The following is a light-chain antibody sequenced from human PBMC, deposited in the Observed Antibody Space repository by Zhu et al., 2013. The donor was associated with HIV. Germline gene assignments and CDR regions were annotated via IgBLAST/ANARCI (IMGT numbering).Light chain of an antibody. CDR2: GAS. J-gene: IGKJ5*01. Sequence: EIVLTQSPGTLSLSPGERATLSCRDSQSESGIKIAWYQQKPGQAPRLLVYGASSRATGIPDRISGSGSDTDFSLTISGLETEDFAVYYCQQYGSLPVTFGQGTRLDI. V-gene: IGKV3-20*01. CDR1: QSESGIK. CDR3: QQYGSLPVT.